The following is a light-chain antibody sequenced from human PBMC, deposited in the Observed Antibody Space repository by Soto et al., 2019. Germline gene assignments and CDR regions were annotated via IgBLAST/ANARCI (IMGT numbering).Light chain of an antibody. J-gene: IGKJ3*01. Sequence: GENATLYCSAIQTLSITYLTWYQQKPGQAPRFLIFCASKRAIGSPDRFSGSGSVRDFTLTISGREPDDFDVYYWHQYGRFGLTFGPGTKVDIK. V-gene: IGKV3-20*01. CDR3: HQYGRFGLT. CDR2: CAS. CDR1: QTLSITY.